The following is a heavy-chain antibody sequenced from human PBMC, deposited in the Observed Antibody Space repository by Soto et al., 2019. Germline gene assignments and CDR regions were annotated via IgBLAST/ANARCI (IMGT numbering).Heavy chain of an antibody. D-gene: IGHD5-18*01. CDR2: ISYSGTT. V-gene: IGHV4-30-4*01. CDR3: ARGRGYSYGLDP. CDR1: GDFIGSNNNY. Sequence: SETLSLTCTVSGDFIGSNNNYWSWIRQPPGEGLEWIGFISYSGTTSYSPSLKSRVAISLDTSKNQFSLSLSSVTAADTAVYYCARGRGYSYGLDPWGQGTLVTVS. J-gene: IGHJ5*02.